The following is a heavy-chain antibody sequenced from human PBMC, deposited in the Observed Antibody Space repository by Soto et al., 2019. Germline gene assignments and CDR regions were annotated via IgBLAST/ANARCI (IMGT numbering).Heavy chain of an antibody. J-gene: IGHJ4*02. CDR2: ISGSGGST. Sequence: EVQLLESGGGLVQPGGSLRLSCAASGFTFSSYAMSWVRQAPGKGLEWVSAISGSGGSTYYADSVKGRFTISRDNSKKALDLQVNGLRAEDTAVYYCARDPSLPLEDVAAARFGYWGQGTLGTVSS. CDR1: GFTFSSYA. V-gene: IGHV3-23*01. CDR3: ARDPSLPLEDVAAARFGY. D-gene: IGHD6-13*01.